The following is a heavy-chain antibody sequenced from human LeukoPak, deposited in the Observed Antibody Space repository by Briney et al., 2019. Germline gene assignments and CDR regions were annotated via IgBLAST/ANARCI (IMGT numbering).Heavy chain of an antibody. D-gene: IGHD1-26*01. CDR1: GFTFSSYS. J-gene: IGHJ5*02. CDR2: ISSSSSYI. CDR3: ARDSVHSGSYYPNWFDP. V-gene: IGHV3-21*01. Sequence: PGGSLRLSCAASGFTFSSYSMNWVRQAPGKGLEWVSSISSSSSYIYYADSVKGRFTISRDNAKNSLYLQMNSLRAEDTAVYYCARDSVHSGSYYPNWFDPWGQGTLVTVSS.